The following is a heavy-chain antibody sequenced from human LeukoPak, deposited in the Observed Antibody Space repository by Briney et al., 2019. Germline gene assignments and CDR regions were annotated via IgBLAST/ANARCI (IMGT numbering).Heavy chain of an antibody. Sequence: GASVKVSCKASGYTFTGYYMHWVRQAPGQGLEWMGRINPNSGGTNYAQKFQGRVTMTRDTSTSTVYMELSSLRSEDTAVYYCARPASGSYYEYWGQGTLVTVSS. J-gene: IGHJ4*02. D-gene: IGHD1-26*01. CDR1: GYTFTGYY. CDR2: INPNSGGT. CDR3: ARPASGSYYEY. V-gene: IGHV1-2*06.